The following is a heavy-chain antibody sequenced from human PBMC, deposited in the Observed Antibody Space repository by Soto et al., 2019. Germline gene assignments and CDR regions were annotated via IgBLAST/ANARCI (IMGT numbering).Heavy chain of an antibody. CDR3: ANVHGEGHCTGGCCYSGEVFEI. J-gene: IGHJ3*02. CDR1: GFTFTYYA. CDR2: ISGSGDST. D-gene: IGHD2-15*01. Sequence: EVQLLESGGGLVQPGGSLRLSCAASGFTFTYYAMAWVRQAPGKGLDWVSSISGSGDSTFHADSVQGRFTISRDSSSDTLYLQMIDLRAEGTAVYYCANVHGEGHCTGGCCYSGEVFEIWGQGTMVTVSA. V-gene: IGHV3-23*01.